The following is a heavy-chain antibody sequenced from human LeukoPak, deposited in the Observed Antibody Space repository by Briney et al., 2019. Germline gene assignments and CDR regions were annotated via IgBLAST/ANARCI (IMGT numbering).Heavy chain of an antibody. V-gene: IGHV4-39*07. CDR3: ARHYGEEYFQH. J-gene: IGHJ1*01. CDR1: GGSISSTSYY. Sequence: SETLSLTCTVSGGSISSTSYYWGWIRQPPGKGLEWIGNIYYSGSTYYNPSLKSRVTISVDTSKKQFSLKLSSVTAADTAVYYCARHYGEEYFQHWGQGTLVTVSS. CDR2: IYYSGST. D-gene: IGHD4-17*01.